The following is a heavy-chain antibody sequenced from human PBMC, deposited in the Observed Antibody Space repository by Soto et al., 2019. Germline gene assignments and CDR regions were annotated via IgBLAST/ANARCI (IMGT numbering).Heavy chain of an antibody. Sequence: QVQLVQSGSEVKKPGASVRVSCRTSGYTFAANYIHWVRQAPGKGLEWMGWINPKSDETKFSQKFQGRVALTKDTTSNTVHLDVANLRSEDTAVYYCARWTSRGCYDSWGQRTLITASS. CDR3: ARWTSRGCYDS. CDR1: GYTFAANY. J-gene: IGHJ4*02. CDR2: INPKSDET. V-gene: IGHV1-2*02. D-gene: IGHD3-16*01.